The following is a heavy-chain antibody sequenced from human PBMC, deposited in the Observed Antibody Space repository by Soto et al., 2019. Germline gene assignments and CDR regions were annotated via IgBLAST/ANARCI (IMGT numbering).Heavy chain of an antibody. CDR3: AQHANGNSLAY. Sequence: QVQLVQPGAEVKKPGSSVKVSCQASGGTFSRYTISWLRQAPGQGLEWMGGIIPIFGAAKYAQKLQDRVTVAAEESTSTAYMELISLRSKDTAVYYCAQHANGNSLAYWGQATLVTVSS. CDR1: GGTFSRYT. V-gene: IGHV1-69*01. CDR2: IIPIFGAA. D-gene: IGHD3-16*01. J-gene: IGHJ4*02.